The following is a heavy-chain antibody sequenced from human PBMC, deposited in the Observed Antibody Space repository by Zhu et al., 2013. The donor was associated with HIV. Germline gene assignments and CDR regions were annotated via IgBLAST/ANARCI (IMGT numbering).Heavy chain of an antibody. J-gene: IGHJ6*02. D-gene: IGHD2-21*01. CDR2: MNPNSGNT. V-gene: IGHV1-8*01. CDR3: ARDRGGGHGMDV. CDR1: GYTFTSYN. Sequence: QVQLVQSGAEVKKPGASVKVSCKASGYTFTSYNINWVRQATGQGLEWMGWMNPNSGNTGDAQKFQGRVIMTRNTSISTAYMELNSLRSEDTAVYYCARDRGGGHGMDVWGQGTTVTVSS.